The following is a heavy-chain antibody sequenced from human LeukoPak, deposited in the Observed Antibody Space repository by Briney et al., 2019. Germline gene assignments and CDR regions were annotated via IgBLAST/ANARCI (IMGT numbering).Heavy chain of an antibody. CDR2: IKQDGSQR. CDR3: ARDTAGGFDY. J-gene: IGHJ4*02. V-gene: IGHV3-7*01. D-gene: IGHD3-16*01. Sequence: GGSLRLSCTTSGFIIGDYAMTWVRQAPGRGLEWVANIKQDGSQRNYVDSVEGRLTISRDKASKRLYLQMHSLRGEATAVYYCARDTAGGFDYWGQGTLVTVSS. CDR1: GFIIGDYA.